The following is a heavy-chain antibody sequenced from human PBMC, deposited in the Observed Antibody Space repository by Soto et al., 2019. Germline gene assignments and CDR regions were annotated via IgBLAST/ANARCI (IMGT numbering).Heavy chain of an antibody. CDR1: GYRFTSYW. CDR3: ARQEYCSSTSCYTVDS. V-gene: IGHV5-51*01. J-gene: IGHJ4*02. CDR2: IYLGDSNT. D-gene: IGHD2-2*02. Sequence: PGESLKISCKGSGYRFTSYWIGWVRQMPGKGLEWMGIIYLGDSNTRYSPSFQGQVTISADKSISTAYLQWSSLKASDTGIYYYARQEYCSSTSCYTVDSWGQGTLVTVSS.